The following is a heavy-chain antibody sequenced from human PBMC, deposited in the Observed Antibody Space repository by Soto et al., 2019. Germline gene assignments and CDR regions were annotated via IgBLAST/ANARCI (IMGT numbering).Heavy chain of an antibody. Sequence: EVQLVESGGGLDLPGGSLRLSCAASGFTFTDYWMSWVRQAPGKGLEWVANLNQDGSQKNCVDSLKGRFTISRDNAKSSVSLQLNSLRAEATTVYYCARDKFSGTYYVRGVTYFFVYWGQGALVTVST. CDR3: ARDKFSGTYYVRGVTYFFVY. J-gene: IGHJ4*02. V-gene: IGHV3-7*03. CDR1: GFTFTDYW. D-gene: IGHD1-26*01. CDR2: LNQDGSQK.